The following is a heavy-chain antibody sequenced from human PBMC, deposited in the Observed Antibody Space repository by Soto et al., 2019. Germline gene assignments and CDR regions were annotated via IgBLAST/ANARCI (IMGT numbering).Heavy chain of an antibody. CDR2: IIPIFGTP. CDR3: ARATRIAVAGTFFGY. V-gene: IGHV1-69*06. CDR1: GGTFNNYV. Sequence: QVQLVQSGAEVKKPGSSVKVSCRASGGTFNNYVINWVRQAPGQGLEWMAGIIPIFGTPNYAQKFQGRVTITADKSTSTAYMELNSLRSDDTAVYYCARATRIAVAGTFFGYWGQGTLVTVSS. J-gene: IGHJ4*02. D-gene: IGHD6-19*01.